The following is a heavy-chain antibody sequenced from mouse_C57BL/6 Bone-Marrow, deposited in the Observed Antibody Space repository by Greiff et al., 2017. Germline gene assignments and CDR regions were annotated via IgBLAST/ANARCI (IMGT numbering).Heavy chain of an antibody. CDR2: IYPRSGNT. Sequence: QVQLQRSGAELARPGASVKLSCKASGYTFTSYGISWVKQRTGQGLEWIGEIYPRSGNTYYNEKFKGKATLTADKSSSTAYMELRSLTSEDSAVYYCASITTVVATGAYWGQGTLVTVSA. J-gene: IGHJ3*01. CDR1: GYTFTSYG. V-gene: IGHV1-81*01. D-gene: IGHD1-1*01. CDR3: ASITTVVATGAY.